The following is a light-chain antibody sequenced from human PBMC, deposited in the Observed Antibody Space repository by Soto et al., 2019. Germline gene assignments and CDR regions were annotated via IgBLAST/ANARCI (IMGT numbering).Light chain of an antibody. CDR3: QQFVGS. Sequence: EILLTQSPGTLSLSPGERATLSCRASQSVSPSSLAWYQQRPGQSPRLLIYGASSRATGIPDRFSGRGSGTDFTLIISRLEPEDFAVYYCQQFVGSFGGGTKVEIK. CDR1: QSVSPSS. CDR2: GAS. V-gene: IGKV3-20*01. J-gene: IGKJ4*02.